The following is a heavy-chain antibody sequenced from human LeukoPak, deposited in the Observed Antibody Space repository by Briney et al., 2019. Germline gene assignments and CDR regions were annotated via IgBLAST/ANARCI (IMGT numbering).Heavy chain of an antibody. D-gene: IGHD3-3*01. Sequence: PSETLSLTCTVSGYSISSGYYWGWIRQPPGKGLEWIGSIYHSGSTYYNPSLKSRVTISVDTSKNQFSLKLSSVTAADTAVYYCARSYDFWSGYPNLDYWGQGTLVTVSS. CDR3: ARSYDFWSGYPNLDY. CDR1: GYSISSGYY. CDR2: IYHSGST. V-gene: IGHV4-38-2*02. J-gene: IGHJ4*02.